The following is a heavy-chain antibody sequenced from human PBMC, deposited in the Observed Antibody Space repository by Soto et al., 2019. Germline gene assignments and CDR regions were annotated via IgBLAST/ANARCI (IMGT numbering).Heavy chain of an antibody. CDR2: IYYSGNT. Sequence: QVHLQESGPGLVKPSQTLSLTCTVSGGSISNAQYYWACIRQHPGKGLESFGYIYYSGNTYYSPSLKSRVSISIDTSKNLFSLKVNSVTAAATAVYYCAKTYGPFGWLDTWGQGNLVTVSS. CDR1: GGSISNAQYY. V-gene: IGHV4-31*03. CDR3: AKTYGPFGWLDT. D-gene: IGHD3-10*01. J-gene: IGHJ5*02.